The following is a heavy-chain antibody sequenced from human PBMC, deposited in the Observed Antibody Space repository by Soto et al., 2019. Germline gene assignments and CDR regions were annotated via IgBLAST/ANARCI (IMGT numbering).Heavy chain of an antibody. CDR2: FIPVFTTA. Sequence: QVQLVQSGAEVKKPGSSVKVSCKASGGSFSTYGISWVRQAPGQGLEWMGGFIPVFTTAKYAQKFQGRVSITADDSTYTAYMEMSSLRSADTAVYFCARDGVDVSRTTVRHGALDIWGQGTVVTVSS. CDR3: ARDGVDVSRTTVRHGALDI. J-gene: IGHJ3*02. V-gene: IGHV1-69*01. CDR1: GGSFSTYG. D-gene: IGHD4-17*01.